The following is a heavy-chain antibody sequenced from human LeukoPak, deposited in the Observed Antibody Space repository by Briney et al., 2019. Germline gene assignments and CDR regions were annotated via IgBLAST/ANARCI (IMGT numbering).Heavy chain of an antibody. Sequence: ASVKVSCKASGYTFTIYGVTWVRQAPGQGLEWMGWISAYNGNTNYAQKLQGRVTMSTDTSTSTAYMELRSLRSDDTAVYYCARNSMAAAIDYWGQGTLVTVSS. D-gene: IGHD2-2*01. J-gene: IGHJ4*02. CDR2: ISAYNGNT. CDR3: ARNSMAAAIDY. V-gene: IGHV1-18*01. CDR1: GYTFTIYG.